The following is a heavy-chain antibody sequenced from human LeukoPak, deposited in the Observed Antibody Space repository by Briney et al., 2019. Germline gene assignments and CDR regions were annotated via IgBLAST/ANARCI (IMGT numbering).Heavy chain of an antibody. CDR2: IYYSGST. Sequence: SETLSLTCTVSGGSISPYYWSWIRQPPGKGLEWIGYIYYSGSTNYNPSLKSRVTISLDTSKNQFSLKLSSVTAADTAVYYCARDSGVEMATISNWYFDLWGRGTLVTVSS. V-gene: IGHV4-59*01. D-gene: IGHD5-24*01. J-gene: IGHJ2*01. CDR1: GGSISPYY. CDR3: ARDSGVEMATISNWYFDL.